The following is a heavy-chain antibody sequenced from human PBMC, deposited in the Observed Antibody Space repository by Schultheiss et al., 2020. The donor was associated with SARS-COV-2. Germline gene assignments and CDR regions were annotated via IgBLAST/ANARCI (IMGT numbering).Heavy chain of an antibody. D-gene: IGHD2-15*01. V-gene: IGHV3-23*01. CDR2: LSGSGGST. CDR3: AKVSVGSAASSFDY. J-gene: IGHJ4*02. Sequence: GGSLRLSCAASGFTFSSYAMSWVRPAPGKGLEWVSALSGSGGSTYYADSVKGRFTISRDNSKNTLYQQMNSLRAEDTAVYYCAKVSVGSAASSFDYWGQGTLVTVSS. CDR1: GFTFSSYA.